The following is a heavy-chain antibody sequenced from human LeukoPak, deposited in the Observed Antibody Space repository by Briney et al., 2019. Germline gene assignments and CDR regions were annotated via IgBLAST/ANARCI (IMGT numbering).Heavy chain of an antibody. CDR2: VRYDGSDK. Sequence: GGSLRLSCAASGFTFSNAWMSWVRQAPGKGLEWVAFVRYDGSDKYYVDSVKGRFTISRDNSRNTLYLQMNSLRAEDTAVYYCAKGAGYGDLGYFYYMDVWGKGTTVTVSS. CDR3: AKGAGYGDLGYFYYMDV. V-gene: IGHV3-30*02. D-gene: IGHD4-17*01. CDR1: GFTFSNAW. J-gene: IGHJ6*03.